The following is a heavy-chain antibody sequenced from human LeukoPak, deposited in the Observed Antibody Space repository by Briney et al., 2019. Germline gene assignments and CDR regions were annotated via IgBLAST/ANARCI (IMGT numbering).Heavy chain of an antibody. Sequence: ASETLSLTCTISSGSISSSSYYWGWIRQPPGKGLEWIADIYYSGSTYYNPSLKSRVSISIDTSNNHFSLRLSSVTAADTALYYCARRRYYDSTGYLDWGQGTLVTVSS. CDR1: SGSISSSSYY. CDR2: IYYSGST. V-gene: IGHV4-39*02. CDR3: ARRRYYDSTGYLD. D-gene: IGHD3-22*01. J-gene: IGHJ1*01.